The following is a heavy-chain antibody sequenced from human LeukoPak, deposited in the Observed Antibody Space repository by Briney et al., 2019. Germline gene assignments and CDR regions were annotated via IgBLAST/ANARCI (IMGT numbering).Heavy chain of an antibody. CDR1: GGSISSSSYY. D-gene: IGHD2-2*01. CDR3: ARQLVVVEPAEFDY. Sequence: SETLSLTCTVSGGSISSSSYYWGWIRQSPGKGLEWIGSIYYSGSTYYNPSLKSRVTISVDTSKNQFSLKLGSVTAADTAVYYCARQLVVVEPAEFDYWGQGTLVTVSS. J-gene: IGHJ4*02. CDR2: IYYSGST. V-gene: IGHV4-39*01.